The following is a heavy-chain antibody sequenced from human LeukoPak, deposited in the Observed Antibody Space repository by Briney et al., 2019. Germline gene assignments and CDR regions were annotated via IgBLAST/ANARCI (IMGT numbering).Heavy chain of an antibody. Sequence: GRSLRLSCAASGFTFSSCGMHWVRQDPGKGLEWVAVISYDGSNKYYADSVKGRFTISRDNSKNTLYLQMNSLRAEDTAVYYCARDPRQLGLFDYWGQGTLVTVSS. CDR2: ISYDGSNK. V-gene: IGHV3-30*03. D-gene: IGHD6-13*01. CDR1: GFTFSSCG. J-gene: IGHJ4*02. CDR3: ARDPRQLGLFDY.